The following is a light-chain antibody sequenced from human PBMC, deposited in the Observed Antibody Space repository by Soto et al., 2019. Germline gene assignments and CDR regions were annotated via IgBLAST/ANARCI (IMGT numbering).Light chain of an antibody. Sequence: EIVMTQSPATLSVSPGERVTLSCRASQSVSSNLAWYQQKPGQVPRVLIYGASTRAIGIPDRCSGSGSGTEFTLTISRLQSEDVAVYYCQHCSTLLGFGGGTKVEIK. CDR1: QSVSSN. CDR2: GAS. V-gene: IGKV3-15*01. J-gene: IGKJ4*01. CDR3: QHCSTLLG.